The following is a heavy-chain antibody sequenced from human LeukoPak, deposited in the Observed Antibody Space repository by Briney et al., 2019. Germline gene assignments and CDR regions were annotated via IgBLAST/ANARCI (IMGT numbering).Heavy chain of an antibody. CDR3: ARDRKYRVEMATITDY. J-gene: IGHJ4*02. Sequence: ASVKVSCKASGYTFTGYYTHWVRQAPGQGLEWMGWINPNSGGTNYAQKFQGRVTMTRDTSISTAYMELSRQRSDDTAVYYCARDRKYRVEMATITDYWGQGTLVTVSS. V-gene: IGHV1-2*02. CDR2: INPNSGGT. D-gene: IGHD5-24*01. CDR1: GYTFTGYY.